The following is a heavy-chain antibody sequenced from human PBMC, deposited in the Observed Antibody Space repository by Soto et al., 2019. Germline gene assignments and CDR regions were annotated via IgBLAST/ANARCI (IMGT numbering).Heavy chain of an antibody. V-gene: IGHV1-58*01. CDR3: AAWPKYAAAFDV. CDR2: IVVGNGNT. D-gene: IGHD2-2*01. J-gene: IGHJ3*01. Sequence: QMQLVQSGPDVKKPGTSVKVSCKATGFSFSSSAVQWVRQARGQRLEWIGWIVVGNGNTNYAPQFQERVTITRDMSTSTAYRELTSRRSEDTAVYYCAAWPKYAAAFDVWGRGTLVTVSS. CDR1: GFSFSSSA.